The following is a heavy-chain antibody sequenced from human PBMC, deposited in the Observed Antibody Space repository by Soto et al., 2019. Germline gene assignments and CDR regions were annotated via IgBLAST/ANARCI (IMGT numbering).Heavy chain of an antibody. CDR2: INSDGNRK. CDR1: GFRFSPFW. D-gene: IGHD4-4*01. J-gene: IGHJ4*02. CDR3: ARGSNHFDY. V-gene: IGHV3-74*01. Sequence: EVQLVESGGGLVQPGGSLRLSCAASGFRFSPFWMHWVRQVPGKGPVWVSRINSDGNRKSYADTVKGRFTISRDNAKNTLYLQMNSLRAEDTAVYYCARGSNHFDYWGQGTLVTVSS.